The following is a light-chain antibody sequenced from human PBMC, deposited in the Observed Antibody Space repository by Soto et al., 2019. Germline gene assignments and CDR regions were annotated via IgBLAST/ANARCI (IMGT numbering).Light chain of an antibody. CDR3: ISYTDRQSYL. J-gene: IGLJ1*01. CDR1: SSDIGSYNH. Sequence: QSALTQPASVSGSPGQSITISFSGTSSDIGSYNHVAWYQQFPGKSPKLMIYAVSDRPSGVSDRFSGSKSGITASLTISGLQTEDEADYYCISYTDRQSYLFGTGTKV. V-gene: IGLV2-14*03. CDR2: AVS.